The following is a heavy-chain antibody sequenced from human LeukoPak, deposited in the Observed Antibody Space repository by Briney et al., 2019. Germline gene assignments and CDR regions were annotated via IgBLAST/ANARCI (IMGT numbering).Heavy chain of an antibody. CDR3: ARLTYGVSKADFDY. CDR2: IIPILGIA. V-gene: IGHV1-69*04. J-gene: IGHJ4*02. CDR1: GGTFSSYA. Sequence: SVKVSCKASGGTFSSYAISWVRQAPGQGLEWMGRIIPILGIANYAQKFQGRVTITADKSTSTAYMELSSLRSEDTAVYYCARLTYGVSKADFDYWGQGTLVTVSS. D-gene: IGHD2-8*01.